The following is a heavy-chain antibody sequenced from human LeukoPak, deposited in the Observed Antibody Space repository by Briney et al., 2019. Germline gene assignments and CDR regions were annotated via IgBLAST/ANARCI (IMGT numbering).Heavy chain of an antibody. J-gene: IGHJ4*02. CDR3: ARAGSGWYEIDS. Sequence: GGSLRLSCAASGFTFNSYAMHWVRQAPGKGLDWVAVIWYDGSNKYYADSVKGRFTISRDNSKNTLYLQMNSLRAEDTALYYCARAGSGWYEIDSRGQGTLVTVSS. D-gene: IGHD6-19*01. CDR2: IWYDGSNK. CDR1: GFTFNSYA. V-gene: IGHV3-33*01.